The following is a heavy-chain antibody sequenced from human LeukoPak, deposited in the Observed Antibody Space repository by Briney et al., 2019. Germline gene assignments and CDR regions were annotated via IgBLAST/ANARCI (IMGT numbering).Heavy chain of an antibody. CDR2: LKQDGSEK. CDR1: GFTFSGSA. CDR3: ARGGAVAGTDYYYGMDV. D-gene: IGHD6-19*01. V-gene: IGHV3-7*01. Sequence: GGSLRLSCAASGFTFSGSAMHWVRQASGKGLEWVANLKQDGSEKYYVDSVKGRFTISRDNAKNSLYLQMNSLRAEDTAVYYCARGGAVAGTDYYYGMDVWGQGTTVTVSS. J-gene: IGHJ6*02.